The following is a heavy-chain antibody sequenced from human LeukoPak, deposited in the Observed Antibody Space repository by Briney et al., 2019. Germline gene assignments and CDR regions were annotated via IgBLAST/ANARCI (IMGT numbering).Heavy chain of an antibody. V-gene: IGHV3-23*01. Sequence: GGSLRLSCAASGFTFSSYAMSWVRQAPGKGLGWVSAISGSGGSTYYANSVKGRFTISRDNSENTLYLQMNSLRAEDTAVYYCAKDPLTDYGDRDYWGQGTLVTVSS. CDR2: ISGSGGST. CDR3: AKDPLTDYGDRDY. J-gene: IGHJ4*02. CDR1: GFTFSSYA. D-gene: IGHD4-17*01.